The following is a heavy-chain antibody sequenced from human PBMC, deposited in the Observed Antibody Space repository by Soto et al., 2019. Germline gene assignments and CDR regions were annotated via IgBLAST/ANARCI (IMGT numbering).Heavy chain of an antibody. CDR1: GFIFSSYA. CDR3: ATAGRLRWKDY. CDR2: ISYDGSNE. Sequence: QVPLVESGGGVVQPGRSLRLSCAASGFIFSSYAMHWVRQAPGKGLEWVAVISYDGSNEYYADSVKGRFTISRDNSKNPLYLQMNSLRAEDTAVYYCATAGRLRWKDYWGQGTLVTVSS. D-gene: IGHD4-17*01. V-gene: IGHV3-30-3*01. J-gene: IGHJ4*02.